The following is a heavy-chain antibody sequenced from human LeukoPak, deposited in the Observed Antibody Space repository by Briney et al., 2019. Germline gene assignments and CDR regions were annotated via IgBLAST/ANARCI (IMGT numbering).Heavy chain of an antibody. D-gene: IGHD3-3*01. CDR3: ASTIFGGFDP. J-gene: IGHJ5*02. CDR1: GFTFSSYW. CDR2: INWNGGST. V-gene: IGHV3-20*04. Sequence: GGSLRLSCAASGFTFSSYWMSWVRQAPGKGLEWVSGINWNGGSTGYADSVKGRFTISRDNAKNSLYLQMNSLRAEDTALYYCASTIFGGFDPWGQGTLVTVSS.